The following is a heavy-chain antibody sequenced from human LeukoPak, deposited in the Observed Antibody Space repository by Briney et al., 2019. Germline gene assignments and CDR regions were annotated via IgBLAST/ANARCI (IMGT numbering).Heavy chain of an antibody. CDR3: ASGIWGFDY. V-gene: IGHV3-48*03. CDR2: ISSSGSTI. Sequence: GGSRRLSCAASGFTFSSYEMNWVRQAPGKGLEWVSYISSSGSTIYYADSVKGRFTISRDNAKNSLYLQMNSLRAEDTAVYYCASGIWGFDYWGQGTLVTVSS. J-gene: IGHJ4*02. CDR1: GFTFSSYE. D-gene: IGHD2-15*01.